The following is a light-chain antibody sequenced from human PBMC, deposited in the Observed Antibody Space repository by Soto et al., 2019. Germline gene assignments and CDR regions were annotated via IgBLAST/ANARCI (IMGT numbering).Light chain of an antibody. V-gene: IGLV2-14*01. Sequence: QSVLTQPASVSGSPGQSITISCAGTSSDVGGYKYVSWYQQNPGKAPKLIIYEVSSRPSGVSNRFSDSKSGNTASLTISGLQAEDEADYYCSSFTSARTLYVFGSGTKVTVL. CDR3: SSFTSARTLYV. J-gene: IGLJ1*01. CDR2: EVS. CDR1: SSDVGGYKY.